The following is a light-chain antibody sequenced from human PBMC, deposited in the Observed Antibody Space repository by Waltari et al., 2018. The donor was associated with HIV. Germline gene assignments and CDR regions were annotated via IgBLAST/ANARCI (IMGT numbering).Light chain of an antibody. Sequence: FMLTQHHSVTESPGKTVTIYCTRSSGSIASNYVQWYQQRPGSSPTTVSYEDNQRPTGVPARFSSAIDTSSNSASLTRSGLKTEGEADYYCQSDERSNQLFGGGTKLTVL. V-gene: IGLV6-57*01. CDR1: SGSIASNY. CDR2: EDN. J-gene: IGLJ2*01. CDR3: QSDERSNQL.